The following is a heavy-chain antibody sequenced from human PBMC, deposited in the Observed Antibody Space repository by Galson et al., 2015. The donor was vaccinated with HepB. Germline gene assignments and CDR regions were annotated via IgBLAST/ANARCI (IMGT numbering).Heavy chain of an antibody. Sequence: SVKVSCKASGYTFTSYGISWVRQAPGQGLEWMGWISAYNGNTNYAQKLQGRVTMTTDTSTSTAYMELRSLRSDDTAVYYCARDRALGVRGVIKNWFDPWGQGTLVTVSS. V-gene: IGHV1-18*04. J-gene: IGHJ5*02. CDR3: ARDRALGVRGVIKNWFDP. CDR1: GYTFTSYG. CDR2: ISAYNGNT. D-gene: IGHD3-10*01.